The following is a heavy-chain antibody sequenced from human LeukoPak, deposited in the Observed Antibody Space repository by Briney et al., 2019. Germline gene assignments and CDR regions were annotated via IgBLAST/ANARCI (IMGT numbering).Heavy chain of an antibody. CDR1: GFTFSSYA. CDR3: ARDKSRGASSPYFDY. V-gene: IGHV3-30-3*01. D-gene: IGHD3-10*01. CDR2: ISYDGSNK. Sequence: GGSLRLSCAAAGFTFSSYAMHWVRQAPGKGLEWVAVISYDGSNKYYADSVKGRFTISRDNSKNTLYLQMNSLRAEDTAVYYCARDKSRGASSPYFDYWGQGTLVTVSS. J-gene: IGHJ4*02.